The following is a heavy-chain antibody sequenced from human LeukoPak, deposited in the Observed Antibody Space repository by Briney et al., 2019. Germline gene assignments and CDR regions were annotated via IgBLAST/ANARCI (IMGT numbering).Heavy chain of an antibody. CDR2: ISGSAATT. V-gene: IGHV3-23*01. CDR1: GFTFSTYG. Sequence: GGSLRLSCAASGFTFSTYGMTWVRQAPGKGLEWVSAISGSAATTFYADSVKGRFTISRDNSKNTLYLQMNSLRAEDTAVYYCAKRGPGSPQSGKYFFDYWGQGTLVTVSS. J-gene: IGHJ4*02. D-gene: IGHD3-10*01. CDR3: AKRGPGSPQSGKYFFDY.